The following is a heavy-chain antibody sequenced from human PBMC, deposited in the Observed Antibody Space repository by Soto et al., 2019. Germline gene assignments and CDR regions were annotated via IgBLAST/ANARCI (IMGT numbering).Heavy chain of an antibody. CDR3: ARSLRGVIIDFDS. CDR1: GFPFSSSA. V-gene: IGHV3-23*01. Sequence: GGSLRLSCAASGFPFSSSAMSWVRPAPGKGLEWVSAISGTTDNTYYADSVKGRFTISRDNSKNTLYLQMNSLRAEDTALYYSARSLRGVIIDFDSWGQGTLVTVSS. CDR2: ISGTTDNT. D-gene: IGHD3-10*01. J-gene: IGHJ4*02.